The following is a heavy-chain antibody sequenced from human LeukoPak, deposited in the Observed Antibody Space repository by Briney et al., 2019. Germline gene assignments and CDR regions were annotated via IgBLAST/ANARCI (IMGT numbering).Heavy chain of an antibody. CDR3: ARQAAYCGGDCQKDY. CDR1: GYSFTSYW. J-gene: IGHJ4*02. D-gene: IGHD2-21*02. V-gene: IGHV5-51*01. CDR2: IYPGDSDT. Sequence: GESLKISCKGSGYSFTSYWIGWVRQMPGKGLEWMGIIYPGDSDTRYSPSFQGQVTISADKSISTAYPQWSSLKASDTAMYYCARQAAYCGGDCQKDYWGQGTLVTVSS.